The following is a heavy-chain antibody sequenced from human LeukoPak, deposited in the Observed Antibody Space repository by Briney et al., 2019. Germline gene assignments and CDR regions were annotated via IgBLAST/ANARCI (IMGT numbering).Heavy chain of an antibody. CDR1: GFIFGDYA. J-gene: IGHJ4*02. CDR2: IAFDDTDR. Sequence: GGSLRLSCAASGFIFGDYATHWVRRAPGKGLEWVAAIAFDDTDRYYIDSVKGRFTISRDDSKNTLYLHMTSLRAEDTAVYYCTNSDDYGDYWGQGTLVTVSS. CDR3: TNSDDYGDY. V-gene: IGHV3-30*04.